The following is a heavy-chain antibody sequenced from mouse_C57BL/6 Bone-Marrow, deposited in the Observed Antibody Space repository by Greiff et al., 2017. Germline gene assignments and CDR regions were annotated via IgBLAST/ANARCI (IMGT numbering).Heavy chain of an antibody. CDR2: IYPGSGNT. Sequence: QVQLQQSGPELVKPGASVKISCKASGYSFTSYYIPWVKQRPGQGLEWIGWIYPGSGNTKYNEKFKGKATLTADTSSSTAYMQLSSLTSEDSAVXYCARDLYYDYDDDYWGQGTTLTVSS. J-gene: IGHJ2*01. V-gene: IGHV1-66*01. CDR1: GYSFTSYY. CDR3: ARDLYYDYDDDY. D-gene: IGHD2-4*01.